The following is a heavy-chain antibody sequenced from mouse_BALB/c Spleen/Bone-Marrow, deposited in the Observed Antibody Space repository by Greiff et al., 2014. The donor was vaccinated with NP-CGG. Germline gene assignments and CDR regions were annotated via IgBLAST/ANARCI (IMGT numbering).Heavy chain of an antibody. CDR1: GFNIKDTY. Sequence: EVQLQQSGAEPVKPGASVKLSCTASGFNIKDTYMHWVKQRPEQGLEWIGRIDPANGNTKYDPNFQGKATITADTSSNTAYLQLSSLTSEDTAVYYCARYYYGSSYFDYWGQGTTLTVSS. CDR3: ARYYYGSSYFDY. V-gene: IGHV14-3*02. J-gene: IGHJ2*01. D-gene: IGHD1-1*01. CDR2: IDPANGNT.